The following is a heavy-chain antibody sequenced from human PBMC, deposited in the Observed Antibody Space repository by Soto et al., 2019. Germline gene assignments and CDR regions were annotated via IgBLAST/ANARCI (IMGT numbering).Heavy chain of an antibody. CDR1: VYTFTSYA. J-gene: IGHJ4*02. CDR2: INAGNGNT. V-gene: IGHV1-3*01. Sequence: QVQLVQSGAEVKKPGASVKVSCKASVYTFTSYAIHWVRQAPGQRLEWMGWINAGNGNTKYSQKFQGRVTISRDTSASTAYMELSSLRSEDTAVYYCARGDYYDIHDYWGQGTLVTVSS. D-gene: IGHD3-22*01. CDR3: ARGDYYDIHDY.